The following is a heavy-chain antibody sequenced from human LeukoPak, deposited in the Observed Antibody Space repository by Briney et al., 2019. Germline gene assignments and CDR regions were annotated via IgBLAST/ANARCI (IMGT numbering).Heavy chain of an antibody. D-gene: IGHD2-21*01. CDR2: IDAGGST. CDR3: ARTTRSHYSNWYFDL. CDR1: GGSISSGGSIGSFY. Sequence: SQTLSLTCTVSGGSISSGGSIGSFYWSWIRQPAGKGLEWIGRIDAGGSTNYNPSLRGRVTISVDTSKNQFSLKLSSVTAADTAVYYCARTTRSHYSNWYFDLWGRGTLVTVSS. V-gene: IGHV4-61*02. J-gene: IGHJ2*01.